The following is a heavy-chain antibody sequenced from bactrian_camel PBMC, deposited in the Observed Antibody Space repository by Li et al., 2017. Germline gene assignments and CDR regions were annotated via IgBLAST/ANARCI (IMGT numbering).Heavy chain of an antibody. V-gene: IGHV3S40*01. Sequence: VASGGGLVQPGESLRLSCAASGLPFSSYYMNWVRQAPGKEREAVSAITESGSVTDYADSVKGRFTISRDNAKNTLYLQMNSLKVEDTAMYYCAAGRGIVDAGLAAAGWWGQGTQVTVS. J-gene: IGHJ4*01. CDR3: AAGRGIVDAGLAAAGW. D-gene: IGHD2*01. CDR2: ITESGSVT. CDR1: GLPFSSYY.